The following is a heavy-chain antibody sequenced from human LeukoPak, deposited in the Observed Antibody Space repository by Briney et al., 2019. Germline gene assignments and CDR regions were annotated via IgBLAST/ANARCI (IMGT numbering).Heavy chain of an antibody. D-gene: IGHD3-3*01. CDR3: ARLIPQYYDFWSGYYGWFAP. CDR1: GGSISSYY. Sequence: SETLSLTCTVSGGSISSYYWSWIRQPAGKGLEWIGRIYTSGSTNYNPSLKSRVTMSVDTSKNQFSLKLSSVTAADTAVYYCARLIPQYYDFWSGYYGWFAPWGQGTLVTVSS. CDR2: IYTSGST. J-gene: IGHJ5*02. V-gene: IGHV4-4*07.